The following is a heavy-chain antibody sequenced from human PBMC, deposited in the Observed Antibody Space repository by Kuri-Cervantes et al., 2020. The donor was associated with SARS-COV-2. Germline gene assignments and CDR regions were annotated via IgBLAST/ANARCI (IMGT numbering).Heavy chain of an antibody. D-gene: IGHD2-2*01. J-gene: IGHJ6*03. CDR1: GFTFGDYA. V-gene: IGHV3-49*04. CDR2: IRSKAYGGTT. CDR3: TRYIVVVPARKIDYYMDV. Sequence: GESLKISCTASGFTFGDYAMSWVRQAPGKGLEWVGFIRSKAYGGTTEYAASVKGRFTISRDDSKSIAYLQMNSLKTEDTAVYYCTRYIVVVPARKIDYYMDVWGKGTTVTVSS.